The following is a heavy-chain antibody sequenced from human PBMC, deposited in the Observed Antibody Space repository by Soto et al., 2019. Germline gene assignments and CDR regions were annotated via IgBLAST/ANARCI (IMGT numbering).Heavy chain of an antibody. J-gene: IGHJ5*02. CDR1: GFTLSNYA. CDR2: FSDSGGST. D-gene: IGHD2-15*01. Sequence: EVQLLESGGGLVQPGESLRLSCAASGFTLSNYAMSWVRQAPGKGLEWVSGFSDSGGSTYYADSVKGRFTISRDNSKNTLYLQMISLRADDTAVYYCAKDGGYCSGGTCYGAGWFDPWGQGTLVTVSS. CDR3: AKDGGYCSGGTCYGAGWFDP. V-gene: IGHV3-23*01.